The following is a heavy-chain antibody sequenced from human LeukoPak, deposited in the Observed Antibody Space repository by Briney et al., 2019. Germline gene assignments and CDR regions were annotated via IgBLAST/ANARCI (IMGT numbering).Heavy chain of an antibody. V-gene: IGHV1-69*06. J-gene: IGHJ6*03. CDR2: IIPIFGTA. CDR1: GYTFTGYY. D-gene: IGHD1-1*01. CDR3: ARVAGTTDYYYYYMDV. Sequence: ASVKVSCKASGYTFTGYYMHWVRQAPGQGLEWMGGIIPIFGTANYAQKFQGRVTITADKSTSTAYMELSSLRSEDTAVYYCARVAGTTDYYYYYMDVWGKGTTVTVSS.